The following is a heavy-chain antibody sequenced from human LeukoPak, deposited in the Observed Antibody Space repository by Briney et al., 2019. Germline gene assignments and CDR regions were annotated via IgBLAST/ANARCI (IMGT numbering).Heavy chain of an antibody. Sequence: GGSLRLSCAASGFTFSSYGMHWVRQAPGKGLEWVAVIWYGGSNKYYADSVKGRFTISRDNSKNTLYLQMNSLRAEDTAVYYCAKDGGSYNLDYWGQGTLVTVSS. CDR2: IWYGGSNK. CDR1: GFTFSSYG. V-gene: IGHV3-30*02. J-gene: IGHJ4*02. CDR3: AKDGGSYNLDY. D-gene: IGHD1-26*01.